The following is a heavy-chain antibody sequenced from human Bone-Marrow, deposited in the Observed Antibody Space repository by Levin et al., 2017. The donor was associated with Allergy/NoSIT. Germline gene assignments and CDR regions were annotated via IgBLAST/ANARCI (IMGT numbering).Heavy chain of an antibody. CDR3: ASYYYGSGSYYTPGRFDY. CDR1: GGSIRSGGYS. Sequence: SQTLSLTCAVSGGSIRSGGYSWSWIRQPPGKGLEWIGYIYHSGSTYYNPSLKSRVTISVDRSKNQFSLKLSSVTAADTAVYYCASYYYGSGSYYTPGRFDYWGQGTLVTVSS. V-gene: IGHV4-30-2*01. J-gene: IGHJ4*02. CDR2: IYHSGST. D-gene: IGHD3-10*01.